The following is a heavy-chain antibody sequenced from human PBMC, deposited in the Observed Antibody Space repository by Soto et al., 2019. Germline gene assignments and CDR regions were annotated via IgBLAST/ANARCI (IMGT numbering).Heavy chain of an antibody. Sequence: QVQLVQSGAEVKKPGSSVKVSCKASGGTFSSYTISWVRQAPGQGLEWMGRIIPILGIANYAQKFQGRVTXXADKSTSTAYMELSSLRSEDTAVYYCARDDGRMIAWGQGTLVTVSS. CDR1: GGTFSSYT. CDR2: IIPILGIA. J-gene: IGHJ4*02. D-gene: IGHD1-26*01. CDR3: ARDDGRMIA. V-gene: IGHV1-69*08.